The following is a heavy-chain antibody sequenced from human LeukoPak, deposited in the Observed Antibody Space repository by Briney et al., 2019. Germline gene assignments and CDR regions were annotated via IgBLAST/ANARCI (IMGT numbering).Heavy chain of an antibody. D-gene: IGHD3-9*01. J-gene: IGHJ5*02. V-gene: IGHV4-31*03. CDR1: GGPISSGGYY. Sequence: SETLSLTCTVSGGPISSGGYYWSWIRQHPGKGLEWIGYIYYSGSTYYNPSLKSRVTISVDTSKNQFSLKLSSVTAADTAVYYCARLRYFDWLPRWFDPWGQGTLVTVSS. CDR3: ARLRYFDWLPRWFDP. CDR2: IYYSGST.